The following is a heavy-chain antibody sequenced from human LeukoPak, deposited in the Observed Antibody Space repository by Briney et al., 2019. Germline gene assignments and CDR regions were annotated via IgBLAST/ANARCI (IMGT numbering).Heavy chain of an antibody. CDR3: ARGPPATGRAFDI. J-gene: IGHJ3*02. CDR2: IYYSGST. CDR1: GGSISSYY. V-gene: IGHV4-59*01. D-gene: IGHD2-2*01. Sequence: KSSETLSLTCTVSGGSISSYYWSWIRQPPGKGLEWIGYIYYSGSTNYNPSLKSRVTISVDTSKNQFSLKLSSVTAADTAVYYCARGPPATGRAFDIWGQGTMVTVSS.